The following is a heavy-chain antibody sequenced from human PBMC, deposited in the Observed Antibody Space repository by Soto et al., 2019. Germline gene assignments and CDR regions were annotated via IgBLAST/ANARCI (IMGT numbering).Heavy chain of an antibody. V-gene: IGHV3-23*01. CDR1: GFTFSNYD. J-gene: IGHJ4*02. D-gene: IGHD1-26*01. CDR2: LPEIGTNT. CDR3: AKKSGVGATWYFDY. Sequence: GGSLRLSCAASGFTFSNYDMSWVRQAPGKGLEWVSALPEIGTNTYYADSVKGRFTISRDNSKNTLFLQINNLRAGDTAVYYCAKKSGVGATWYFDYWGQGTLVTVSS.